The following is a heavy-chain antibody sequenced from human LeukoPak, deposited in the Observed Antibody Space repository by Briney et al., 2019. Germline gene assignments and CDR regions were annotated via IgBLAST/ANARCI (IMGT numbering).Heavy chain of an antibody. CDR3: ARDTYYYDSSGYL. V-gene: IGHV3-66*01. CDR2: IYSGGST. J-gene: IGHJ4*02. CDR1: GFTVSSNY. Sequence: GGSLRLSCAASGFTVSSNYMSWVRQAPGKGLEWVSVIYSGGSTYYADSVKGRFTISRDNSKNTLYLQMNSLRAEDTAVYYCARDTYYYDSSGYLWDQGTLVTVSS. D-gene: IGHD3-22*01.